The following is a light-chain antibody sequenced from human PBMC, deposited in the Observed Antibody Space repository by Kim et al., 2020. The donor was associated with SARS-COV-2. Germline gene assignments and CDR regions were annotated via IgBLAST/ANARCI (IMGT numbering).Light chain of an antibody. CDR3: QSYDSRKSSSYV. CDR1: SSKVGERYE. V-gene: IGLV1-40*01. J-gene: IGLJ1*01. CDR2: GNS. Sequence: RVTRSWTGSSSKVGERYEVNRYQKIPGTAPKLLIYGNSNRPSGGPDRFSGSKSGTSASMAITGVQAEDEADYDCQSYDSRKSSSYVFGSGTKVTGL.